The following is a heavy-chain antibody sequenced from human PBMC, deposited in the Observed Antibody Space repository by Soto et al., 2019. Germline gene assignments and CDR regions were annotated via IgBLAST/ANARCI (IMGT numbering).Heavy chain of an antibody. CDR2: IYYSGST. D-gene: IGHD3-10*01. CDR3: ARHNYGSGSTYFDY. CDR1: GGSISSYY. J-gene: IGHJ4*02. Sequence: PSETLSLTCTVSGGSISSYYRSWIRQPPGKGLEWIGYIYYSGSTNYNPSLKSQVAISVDTSKNQFSLKLNSMTAADTAVYYCARHNYGSGSTYFDYWGQGTLVTVSS. V-gene: IGHV4-59*08.